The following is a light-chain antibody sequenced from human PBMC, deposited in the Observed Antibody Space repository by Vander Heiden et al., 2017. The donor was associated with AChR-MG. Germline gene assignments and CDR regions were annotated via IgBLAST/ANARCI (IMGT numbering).Light chain of an antibody. Sequence: EIVLTQSPGTLSLSPGERATLSCRASQSVSSNYLAWYQQKPGQAPRLLIFGASSRATGIPDRFSGSGYGTDFTLTISRLEPQDFALYYCQQYGSSPRHTFGPGTNLEIK. CDR1: QSVSSNY. J-gene: IGKJ2*01. CDR2: GAS. CDR3: QQYGSSPRHT. V-gene: IGKV3-20*01.